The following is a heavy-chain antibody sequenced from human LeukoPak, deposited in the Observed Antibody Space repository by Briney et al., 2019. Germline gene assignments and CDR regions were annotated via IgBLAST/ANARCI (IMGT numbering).Heavy chain of an antibody. V-gene: IGHV3-33*01. CDR1: GFTFSSYG. CDR2: IWYDGSNI. CDR3: ARDSSDFGY. J-gene: IGHJ4*02. Sequence: GRSLRLSCAASGFTFSSYGMHWVRQAPGKGLEWVAVIWYDGSNIYYADSVKGRFTISRDNSKNTLYLQMNSLRAEDTAVYHCARDSSDFGYWGQGTLVTVSS.